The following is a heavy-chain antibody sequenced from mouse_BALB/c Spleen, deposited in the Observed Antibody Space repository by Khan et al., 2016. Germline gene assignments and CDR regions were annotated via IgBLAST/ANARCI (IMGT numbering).Heavy chain of an antibody. Sequence: QVRLQQSGAELMKPGASVKISCKATGYTFSSYWIEWVKQRPGHGLEWIGEILPGSGSTNYNEKFKGKATFTADTSSNTAYMQLSSLTSEDSAVYDCARVDYYGSSWYFDVWGAGTTVTVAS. V-gene: IGHV1-9*01. CDR3: ARVDYYGSSWYFDV. J-gene: IGHJ1*01. D-gene: IGHD1-1*01. CDR1: GYTFSSYW. CDR2: ILPGSGST.